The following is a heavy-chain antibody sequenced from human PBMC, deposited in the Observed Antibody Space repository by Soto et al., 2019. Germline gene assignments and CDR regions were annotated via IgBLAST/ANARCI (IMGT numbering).Heavy chain of an antibody. D-gene: IGHD2-2*02. V-gene: IGHV3-21*01. CDR2: ISSSSSYI. CDR1: GXTFSTYS. CDR3: ARDPYCSSTSCYKIHFDY. J-gene: IGHJ4*02. Sequence: GSLRLSCAASGXTFSTYSINWVRQAPGKGLEWVSSISSSSSYIYYADSVKCLFTISRYNAKNSLYLQMNSLRAADTAVYYCARDPYCSSTSCYKIHFDYWGQGTLCTVS.